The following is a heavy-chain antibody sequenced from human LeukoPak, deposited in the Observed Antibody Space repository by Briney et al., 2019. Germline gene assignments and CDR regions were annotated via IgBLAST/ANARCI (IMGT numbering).Heavy chain of an antibody. CDR3: ARRVRKAMAEY. V-gene: IGHV4-39*01. D-gene: IGHD5-18*01. CDR2: IYYSGST. Sequence: TSETLSLTCTVSGGSISSSSYYWGWIRQPPGKGLEWIGSIYYSGSTYYNPSLKSRVTISVDTSKNQFSLKLSSVTAADTAVYYCARRVRKAMAEYWGQGTLVTVSS. CDR1: GGSISSSSYY. J-gene: IGHJ4*02.